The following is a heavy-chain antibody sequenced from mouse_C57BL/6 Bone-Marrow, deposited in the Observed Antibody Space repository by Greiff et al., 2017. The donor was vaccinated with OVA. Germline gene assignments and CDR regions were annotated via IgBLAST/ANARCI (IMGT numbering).Heavy chain of an antibody. Sequence: QVQLKQPGAELVKPGASVKMSCKASGYTFTSYWITWVKQRPGQGLEWIGDIYPGSGSTNYNEKFKSKATLTVDTSSSTAYMQLSSLTSEDSAVYYCARPKLGQEDYFDYWGQGTTLTVSS. D-gene: IGHD4-1*01. CDR3: ARPKLGQEDYFDY. CDR1: GYTFTSYW. V-gene: IGHV1-55*01. J-gene: IGHJ2*01. CDR2: IYPGSGST.